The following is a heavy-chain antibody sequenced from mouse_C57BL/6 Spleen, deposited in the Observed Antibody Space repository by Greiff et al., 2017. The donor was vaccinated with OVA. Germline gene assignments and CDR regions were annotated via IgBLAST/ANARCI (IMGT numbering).Heavy chain of an antibody. J-gene: IGHJ4*01. CDR1: GFTFSSYA. D-gene: IGHD1-1*01. CDR2: ISSGGDYI. Sequence: DVQLVESGEGLVKPGGSLKLSCAASGFTFSSYAMSWVRQTPEKRLEWVAYISSGGDYIYYADTVKGRFTISRDNARNTLYLQMSSLKSEDTAMYYCTRATSGYGSSLYAMDYWGQGTSVTVSS. CDR3: TRATSGYGSSLYAMDY. V-gene: IGHV5-9-1*02.